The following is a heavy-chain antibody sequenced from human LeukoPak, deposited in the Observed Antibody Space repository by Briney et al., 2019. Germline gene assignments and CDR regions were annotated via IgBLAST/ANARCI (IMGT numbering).Heavy chain of an antibody. CDR3: ARGLFNWLLYDDVTNI. V-gene: IGHV3-7*01. J-gene: IGHJ3*02. Sequence: GGSLRLSCAASGFTFSSFWMAWARQAPGKGLEWVANINQDASEKYYVGSVKGRFTISRDNVKNSLYLQMNSLRVEDTAVYYCARGLFNWLLYDDVTNIWGQGTMVTVSS. CDR2: INQDASEK. CDR1: GFTFSSFW. D-gene: IGHD3-9*01.